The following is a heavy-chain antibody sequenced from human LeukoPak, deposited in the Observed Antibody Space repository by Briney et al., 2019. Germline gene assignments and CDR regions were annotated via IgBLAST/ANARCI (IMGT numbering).Heavy chain of an antibody. D-gene: IGHD3-22*01. CDR3: ARDFGTDRVTELHYYDSSGYYLTGAFDI. V-gene: IGHV3-21*01. J-gene: IGHJ3*02. CDR1: GFTFSSYS. CDR2: ISSSSSYI. Sequence: GGSLRLSCAASGFTFSSYSMNWVRLAPGKGLEWVSSISSSSSYIYYADSVKGRFTISRDNAKNSLYLQMNSLRAEDTAAYYCARDFGTDRVTELHYYDSSGYYLTGAFDIWGQGTMVTVSS.